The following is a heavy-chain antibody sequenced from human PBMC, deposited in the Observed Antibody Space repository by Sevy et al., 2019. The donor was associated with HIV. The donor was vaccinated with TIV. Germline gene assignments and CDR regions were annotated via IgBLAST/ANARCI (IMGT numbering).Heavy chain of an antibody. V-gene: IGHV3-30*18. D-gene: IGHD2-8*01. CDR2: ISHDGSNK. CDR3: AKQGGYCSNGVCYRAFDY. Sequence: GGSLRLSCAASGFTFSSFGMHWVRQAPGKGLEWVAIISHDGSNKIYADSVKGRFTISRDNSKNTLYLQMDSLRDDDTAVYYCAKQGGYCSNGVCYRAFDYWGQGTLVTVSS. CDR1: GFTFSSFG. J-gene: IGHJ4*02.